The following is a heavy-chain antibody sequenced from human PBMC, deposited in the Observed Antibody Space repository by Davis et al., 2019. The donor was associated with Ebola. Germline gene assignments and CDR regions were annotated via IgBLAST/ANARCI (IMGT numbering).Heavy chain of an antibody. CDR3: ARQITFGGV. CDR1: GFTFSSYA. Sequence: GESLKISCAASGFTFSSYAMHWVRQAPGKGLEWVAVISYDGSNKYYADSVEGRFTISRDNSKNTLYLQMNSLRAEDTAVYYCARQITFGGVWGQGTLVTVSS. V-gene: IGHV3-30*04. D-gene: IGHD3-16*01. CDR2: ISYDGSNK. J-gene: IGHJ4*02.